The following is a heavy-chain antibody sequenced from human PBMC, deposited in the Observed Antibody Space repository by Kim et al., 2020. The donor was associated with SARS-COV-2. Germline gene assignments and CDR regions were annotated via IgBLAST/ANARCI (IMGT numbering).Heavy chain of an antibody. V-gene: IGHV3-73*01. CDR1: GFTFSGSA. Sequence: GGSLRLSCAASGFTFSGSAMHWVRQASGKGLEWVGRIRSKANSYATAYAASVKGRFTISRDDSKTTAYLQLNSLKTEDTAVYYCTRVPATTLVFWDAFDIWGQGTMVTVSS. CDR2: IRSKANSYAT. J-gene: IGHJ3*02. D-gene: IGHD1-1*01. CDR3: TRVPATTLVFWDAFDI.